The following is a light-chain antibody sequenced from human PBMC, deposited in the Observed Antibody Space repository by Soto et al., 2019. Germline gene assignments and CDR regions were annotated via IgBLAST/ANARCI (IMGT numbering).Light chain of an antibody. V-gene: IGKV3-15*01. CDR1: QSVSNN. CDR2: VAS. J-gene: IGKJ1*01. CDR3: QQYNNWWT. Sequence: EIVMTQSPATLSVSPGERATLSCSASQSVSNNLAWYQKKPGQAPRLLIYVASTRATGIPARFSSSGSGTEFTLTISSLQSEDSAVYYCQQYNNWWTFGQGTRVEIK.